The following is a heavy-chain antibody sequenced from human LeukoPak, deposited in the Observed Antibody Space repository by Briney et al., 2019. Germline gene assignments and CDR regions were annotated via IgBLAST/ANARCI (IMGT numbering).Heavy chain of an antibody. CDR2: MSNSGST. J-gene: IGHJ4*02. V-gene: IGHV4-39*01. CDR1: GASISSSSSFF. Sequence: SETLSLTCTVSGASISSSSSFFWAWIRQPPGKGLEWVGTMSNSGSTYYNPSLKSRVTISGDTSKNQFSLKLSSVTAADTAVFYCARRSQTTAGRGIDYWGQGTLVTVSS. CDR3: ARRSQTTAGRGIDY. D-gene: IGHD6-13*01.